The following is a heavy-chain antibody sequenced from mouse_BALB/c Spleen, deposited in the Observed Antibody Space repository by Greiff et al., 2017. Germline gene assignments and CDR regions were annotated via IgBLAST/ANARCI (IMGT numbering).Heavy chain of an antibody. CDR1: GYTFTSYW. Sequence: LQQPGSELVRPGASVKLSCKASGYTFTSYWMHWVKQRHGQGLEWIGNIYPGSGSTNYDEKFKSKGTLTVDTSSSTAYMHLSSLTSEDSAVYYCTIYYGYGFAYWGQGTLVTVSA. J-gene: IGHJ3*01. CDR2: IYPGSGST. V-gene: IGHV1S22*01. CDR3: TIYYGYGFAY. D-gene: IGHD2-2*01.